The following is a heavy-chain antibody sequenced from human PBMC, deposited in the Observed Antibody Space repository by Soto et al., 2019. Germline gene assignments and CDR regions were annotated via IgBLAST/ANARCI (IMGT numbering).Heavy chain of an antibody. V-gene: IGHV4-39*01. D-gene: IGHD1-20*01. J-gene: IGHJ5*02. CDR3: ARRSITGTTGWFDP. Sequence: QLQLQESGPGLVKPSETLSLTCTVSGGSISSSSYYWGWIRQPPGKGLEWIGSIYYSGSTYYNPSLKSRVTISVDPSKNQFRLKLSSVTAADTAVYYCARRSITGTTGWFDPWGQGTLVTVSS. CDR1: GGSISSSSYY. CDR2: IYYSGST.